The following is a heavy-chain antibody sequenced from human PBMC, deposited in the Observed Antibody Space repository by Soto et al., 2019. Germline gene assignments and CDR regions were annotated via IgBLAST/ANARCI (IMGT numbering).Heavy chain of an antibody. V-gene: IGHV4-31*03. J-gene: IGHJ6*02. CDR1: GGSISSGGYY. CDR2: IYYSGST. CDR3: AREDPVYYYYGMDV. Sequence: TLSLTCTVSGGSISSGGYYWGWIRQHPGKGLEWIGYIYYSGSTYYNPSLKSRVTISVDTSKNQFSLKLSSVTAADTAVYYCAREDPVYYYYGMDVWGQGTTVTVSS.